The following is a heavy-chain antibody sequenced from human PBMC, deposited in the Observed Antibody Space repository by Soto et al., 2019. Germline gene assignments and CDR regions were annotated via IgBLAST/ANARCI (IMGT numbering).Heavy chain of an antibody. CDR3: ARDRYAYGSGSTIDY. V-gene: IGHV1-69*04. CDR1: GGTFSSFP. D-gene: IGHD3-10*01. J-gene: IGHJ4*02. Sequence: QVQLVQSGAEVKKPGSSVKVSCKASGGTFSSFPVSWVRQAPGQGLEWMGRIVPILGVPNYAQRFQGRVTXXADKGTDTVHMELTSLRSEDTAVYYCARDRYAYGSGSTIDYWGQGTLITVSA. CDR2: IVPILGVP.